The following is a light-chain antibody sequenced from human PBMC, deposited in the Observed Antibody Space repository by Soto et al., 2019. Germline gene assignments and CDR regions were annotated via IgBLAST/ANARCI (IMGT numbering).Light chain of an antibody. CDR1: QSVTTQ. J-gene: IGKJ1*01. CDR3: HQFVNSPQT. CDR2: GAS. V-gene: IGKV3-20*01. Sequence: VLTQSPGTLSLSPGERATLSCRASQSVTTQLAWYQQKPGQAPRLIIHGASSRATGVPDRITGSGSGTDFTLSISRLEPEDFAVYYCHQFVNSPQTFGQGTKVDI.